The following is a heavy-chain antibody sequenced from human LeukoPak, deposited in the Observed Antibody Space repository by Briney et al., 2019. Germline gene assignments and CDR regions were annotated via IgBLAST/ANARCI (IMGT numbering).Heavy chain of an antibody. CDR3: ASEIYGSRGRPFDP. CDR1: GYTFTGFY. Sequence: ASVKVSCKASGYTFTGFYIHWVRQAPGQGLEWMGWINPKSGVTNYAQKFQGRVTMTTDTSTSTAYMEVTSLRSDDTAVYYCASEIYGSRGRPFDPWGQGTLVTVSS. D-gene: IGHD3-10*01. V-gene: IGHV1-2*02. J-gene: IGHJ5*02. CDR2: INPKSGVT.